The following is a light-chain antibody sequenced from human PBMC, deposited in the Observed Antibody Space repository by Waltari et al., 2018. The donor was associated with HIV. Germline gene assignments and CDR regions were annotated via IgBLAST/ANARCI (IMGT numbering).Light chain of an antibody. CDR3: AAWDDSLNGPGVV. CDR1: SSNIGSNT. CDR2: SNN. J-gene: IGLJ2*01. Sequence: QSVLTQPPSASGTPGQRVTISCSGSSSNIGSNTVNWYQQLPGTAPQLLIYSNNQRPSGVPYRFAGSKSGTSASLAISGLQSEDEADYYCAAWDDSLNGPGVVFGGGTKLTVL. V-gene: IGLV1-44*01.